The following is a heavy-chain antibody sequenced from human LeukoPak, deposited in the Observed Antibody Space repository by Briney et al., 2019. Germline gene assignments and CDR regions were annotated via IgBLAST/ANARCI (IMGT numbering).Heavy chain of an antibody. Sequence: PSETLSLTCSVSGDSITSGDYYWPWIRQSPGEGLEWLGYIYHSGSTLYHPSLESRLSLSVDTSKNQFSLTLTSVTAADSAVFYCARGVRGRKWYYFDSWGRGTLVTVSS. J-gene: IGHJ4*02. CDR2: IYHSGST. CDR1: GDSITSGDYY. V-gene: IGHV4-30-4*01. CDR3: ARGVRGRKWYYFDS. D-gene: IGHD2-15*01.